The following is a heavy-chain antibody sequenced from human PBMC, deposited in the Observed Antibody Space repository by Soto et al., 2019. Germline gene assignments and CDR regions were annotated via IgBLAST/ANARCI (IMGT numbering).Heavy chain of an antibody. CDR2: IYYSGST. CDR3: ARPIAAAGRDAFDI. J-gene: IGHJ3*02. CDR1: GGSISSSSYY. V-gene: IGHV4-39*01. Sequence: ETLSLTCTVSGGSISSSSYYWGWIRQPPGKGLEWIGSIYYSGSTYYNPSLKSRVTISVDTSKNQFSLKLSSVTAADTAVYYCARPIAAAGRDAFDIWGQGTMVTVSS. D-gene: IGHD6-13*01.